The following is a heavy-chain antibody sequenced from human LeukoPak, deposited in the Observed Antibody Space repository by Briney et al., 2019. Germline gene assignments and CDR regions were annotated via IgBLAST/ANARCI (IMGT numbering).Heavy chain of an antibody. CDR1: GVSISSHY. J-gene: IGHJ4*02. D-gene: IGHD5-24*01. Sequence: KPSETLSLTCTVSGVSISSHYWSWIRQPPGKGLEWIGYIYYSGSTKYNPSLKSRVSISVDTSKNQFSLKLSSVTAADTAVYYCARGAGAGYNLQPFDYWGQGTLVTVSS. CDR3: ARGAGAGYNLQPFDY. CDR2: IYYSGST. V-gene: IGHV4-59*08.